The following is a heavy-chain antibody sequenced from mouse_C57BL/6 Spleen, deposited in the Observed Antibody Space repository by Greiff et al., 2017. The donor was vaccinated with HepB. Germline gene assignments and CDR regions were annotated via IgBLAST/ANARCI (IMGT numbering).Heavy chain of an antibody. V-gene: IGHV3-6*01. CDR3: ARDGYDGIAY. J-gene: IGHJ3*01. CDR1: GYSITSGYY. CDR2: ISYDGSN. D-gene: IGHD2-2*01. Sequence: EVKVEESGPGLVKPSQSLSLTCSVTGYSITSGYYWNWIRQFPGNKLEWMGYISYDGSNNYNPSLKNRISITRDTSKNQFFLKLNSVTTEDTATYYCARDGYDGIAYWGQGTLVTVSA.